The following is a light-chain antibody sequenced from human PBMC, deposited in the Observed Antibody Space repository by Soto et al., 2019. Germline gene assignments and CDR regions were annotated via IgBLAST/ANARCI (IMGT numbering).Light chain of an antibody. CDR3: CSYGGGNNFYV. CDR1: SRDIGTYDY. CDR2: EVS. Sequence: QSVLTQPPSASGSPGQSVTISCTGTSRDIGTYDYVSWYQHLPDKAPKLIIYEVSKRPSGVPDRFSGSKSGNTASLTVSGLQAEDEGDYYCCSYGGGNNFYVFGNGTKVTVL. J-gene: IGLJ1*01. V-gene: IGLV2-8*01.